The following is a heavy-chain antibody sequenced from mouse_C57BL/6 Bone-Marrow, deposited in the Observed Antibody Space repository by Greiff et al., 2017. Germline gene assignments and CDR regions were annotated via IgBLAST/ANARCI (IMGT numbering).Heavy chain of an antibody. CDR3: TVYGSSSFDY. J-gene: IGHJ2*01. V-gene: IGHV1-15*01. Sequence: VQLQQSGAELVRPGASVTPSCKASGYTFTDYEMHWVKQTPVHGLEWIGAIDPETGGTAYNQKFKGKAILTADKSSSTAYMELRSLTSEDSAVYYCTVYGSSSFDYWGQGTTLTVSS. D-gene: IGHD1-1*01. CDR2: IDPETGGT. CDR1: GYTFTDYE.